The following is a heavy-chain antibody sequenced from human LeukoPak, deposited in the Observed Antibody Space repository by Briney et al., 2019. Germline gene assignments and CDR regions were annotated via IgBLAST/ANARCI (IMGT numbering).Heavy chain of an antibody. CDR1: GGSFSGYN. CDR3: ARSSAADGPTHNWFDP. D-gene: IGHD6-13*01. V-gene: IGHV4-34*01. J-gene: IGHJ5*02. Sequence: SETLSLTCAVYGGSFSGYNWNWIRQPPGEGLEWIGEVNHSGDTHQNPSLKGRLTIPVDTSRNQFSLRLSSVTAADTAVYHCARSSAADGPTHNWFDPWGQGTLVTVSS. CDR2: VNHSGDT.